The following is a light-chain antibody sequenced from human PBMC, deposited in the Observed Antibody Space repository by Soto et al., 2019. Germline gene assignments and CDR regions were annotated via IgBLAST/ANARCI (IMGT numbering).Light chain of an antibody. CDR3: ATWGDSLSGEL. V-gene: IGLV1-47*01. CDR1: SSNIGSNY. Sequence: QAVVTQPPSTSGTPGQRVTISCSGSSSNIGSNYVYWYQQLPGTAPKLLIYRNNQRPSGVPDRFSGSKSGTSASLAISGLRSEDEADYYCATWGDSLSGELFGGGTKLTVL. CDR2: RNN. J-gene: IGLJ3*02.